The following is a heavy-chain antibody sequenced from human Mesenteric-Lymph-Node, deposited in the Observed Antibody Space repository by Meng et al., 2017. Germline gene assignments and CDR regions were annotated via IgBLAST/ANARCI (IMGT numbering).Heavy chain of an antibody. CDR2: IYYSGST. V-gene: IGHV4-31*03. CDR3: ARASSDYYDSSGYYYYFDY. D-gene: IGHD3-22*01. CDR1: GGSISSGGYY. J-gene: IGHJ4*02. Sequence: LRLSCTVSGGSISSGGYYWSWIRQHPGKGLEWIGYIYYSGSTYYNPSLKSRVTISVDTSKNQFSLKLSSVTAADTAVYYCARASSDYYDSSGYYYYFDYWGQGTLVTVSS.